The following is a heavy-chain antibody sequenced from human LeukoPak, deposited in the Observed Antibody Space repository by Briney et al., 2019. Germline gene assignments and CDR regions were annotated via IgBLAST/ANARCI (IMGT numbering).Heavy chain of an antibody. V-gene: IGHV1-2*02. Sequence: ASVKASCKASGYTFTGYYMHWVRQAPGQGLEWMGWINPNRGGTNYAQKFQDRLTMTRDTSISTAYMELSRLRSGDTAVYYCARDSSSSNFNWFDPWGQRTLVTAST. D-gene: IGHD4-11*01. CDR3: ARDSSSSNFNWFDP. CDR1: GYTFTGYY. J-gene: IGHJ5*02. CDR2: INPNRGGT.